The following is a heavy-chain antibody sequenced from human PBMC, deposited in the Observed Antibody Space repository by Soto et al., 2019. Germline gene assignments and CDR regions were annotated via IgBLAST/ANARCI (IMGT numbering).Heavy chain of an antibody. J-gene: IGHJ4*02. CDR2: IDWDDDK. CDR3: ARIRIAAAGTLVDY. D-gene: IGHD6-13*01. CDR1: GFSLSTSGMC. V-gene: IGHV2-70*11. Sequence: SGPTLVNPTQTLTLTCTFSGFSLSTSGMCVSWIRQPPGKALEWLARIDWDDDKYYSTSLKTRLTISKDTSKNQVVLTMTNMDPVDTATYYCARIRIAAAGTLVDYWAQGTLVTVSS.